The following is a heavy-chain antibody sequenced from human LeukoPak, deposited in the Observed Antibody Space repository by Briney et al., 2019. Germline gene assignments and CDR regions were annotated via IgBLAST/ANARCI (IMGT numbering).Heavy chain of an antibody. CDR2: IKSKTDGGTA. J-gene: IGHJ4*02. D-gene: IGHD3-22*01. Sequence: PGGSLRLSFAAPGFTFSYAWLNWGRPGPGKGLGWGGRIKSKTDGGTADYAAPVKGRFTISRDDSKTTLYLQMNSLKTEDTAVYYCTTDGYDSSGYYYVGVDYWGQGTLVTVSS. CDR1: GFTFSYAW. CDR3: TTDGYDSSGYYYVGVDY. V-gene: IGHV3-15*07.